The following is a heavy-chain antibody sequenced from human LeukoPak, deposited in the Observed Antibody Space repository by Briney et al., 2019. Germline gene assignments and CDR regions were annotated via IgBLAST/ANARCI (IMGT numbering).Heavy chain of an antibody. CDR3: ARGGGAFCGGDCHRNFDS. D-gene: IGHD2-21*02. CDR2: ISWDGGST. V-gene: IGHV3-43D*03. J-gene: IGHJ4*02. Sequence: QPGGSLRLSCAASGFTFDDYAMHWVRQAPGKGLEWVSLISWDGGSTYYADSVKGRFTISRDNSKNSLYLQMNSLRAEDTALYYCARGGGAFCGGDCHRNFDSWGQGALVTVSS. CDR1: GFTFDDYA.